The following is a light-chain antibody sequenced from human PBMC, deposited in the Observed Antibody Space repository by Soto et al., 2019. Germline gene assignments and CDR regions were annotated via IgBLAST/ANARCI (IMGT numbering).Light chain of an antibody. CDR1: SSDVGGYNY. J-gene: IGLJ1*01. Sequence: QSALTQPASVSGSPGQSITISCTGTSSDVGGYNYVSWYQQHPGKAPKLIIHGVTNRPSGVSSRFSGPKSGNTATLTISRVEAGDEADYYCQLWDSRSDRYVFGTGTKVTVL. CDR2: GVT. CDR3: QLWDSRSDRYV. V-gene: IGLV2-14*01.